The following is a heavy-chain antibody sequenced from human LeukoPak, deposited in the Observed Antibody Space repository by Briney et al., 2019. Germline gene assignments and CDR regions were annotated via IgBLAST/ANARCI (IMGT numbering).Heavy chain of an antibody. CDR1: EFSVGSNY. V-gene: IGHV3-66*01. Sequence: GGSLRLSCAASEFSVGSNYMTWVRQAPGKGLEWVSLIYSGGSTYYADSVKGRFTISRDNSKNTLYLQMNSLRAEDTAVYYCARGEGGKLGLDYYMDVWGKGTTVTVSS. J-gene: IGHJ6*03. D-gene: IGHD3-16*01. CDR2: IYSGGST. CDR3: ARGEGGKLGLDYYMDV.